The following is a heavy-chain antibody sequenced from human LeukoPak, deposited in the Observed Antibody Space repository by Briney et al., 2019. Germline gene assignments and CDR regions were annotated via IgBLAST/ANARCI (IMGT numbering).Heavy chain of an antibody. CDR3: AGGPSYYYYVDV. CDR2: INWNSDSI. D-gene: IGHD3-10*01. V-gene: IGHV3-9*01. J-gene: IGHJ6*03. CDR1: GFTFDDYA. Sequence: GGSLRLSCAVSGFTFDDYAMHWVRQVPGKGLEWVSGINWNSDSIGYADSVKGRFTISRDNAKNSLYLQMNSLRAEDTAVYYCAGGPSYYYYVDVWGKGTTVTVSS.